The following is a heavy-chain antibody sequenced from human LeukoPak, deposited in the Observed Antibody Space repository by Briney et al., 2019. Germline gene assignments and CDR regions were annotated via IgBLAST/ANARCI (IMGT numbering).Heavy chain of an antibody. CDR2: ISGSGDNT. CDR1: GFTFSNYA. CDR3: GRGGSLPPPADY. Sequence: GGSLRLSCAASGFTFSNYAMSWVRQAPGKGLEWVSAISGSGDNTYYADSVKGRFTISRDNAKNTLYLQMNSLRAEDTAVYYCGRGGSLPPPADYWGQGTLVTVSS. V-gene: IGHV3-23*01. D-gene: IGHD5/OR15-5a*01. J-gene: IGHJ4*02.